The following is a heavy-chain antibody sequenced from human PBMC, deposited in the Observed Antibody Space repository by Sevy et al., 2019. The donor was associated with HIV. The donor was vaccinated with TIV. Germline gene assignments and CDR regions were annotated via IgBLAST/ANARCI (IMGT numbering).Heavy chain of an antibody. V-gene: IGHV4-61*08. CDR3: ARLSGTYYPFDI. Sequence: SETLSLTCSVSGVSVSSGGYYWTWIRQSPGKGLEWIAYIYHTGSSTYNPSLKNRVTISVDKSKDQLSLTLNSVTSAETAVYFCARLSGTYYPFDIWGQGTLVTV. CDR2: IYHTGSS. D-gene: IGHD1-26*01. J-gene: IGHJ4*02. CDR1: GVSVSSGGYY.